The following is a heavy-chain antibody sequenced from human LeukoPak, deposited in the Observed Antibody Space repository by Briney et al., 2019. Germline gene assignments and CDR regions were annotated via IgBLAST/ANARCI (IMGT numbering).Heavy chain of an antibody. CDR1: GFTVDSNY. Sequence: GGSLTLSCAASGFTVDSNYLSWVRQAPGKGLEWVSTIYTGGNTYYAASVKGRFTISRDFSKNTVFLHMNSLRAEDTAMYYCARGDDSGYYDYFDYWGQGALVTVSS. J-gene: IGHJ4*02. CDR3: ARGDDSGYYDYFDY. CDR2: IYTGGNT. V-gene: IGHV3-53*01. D-gene: IGHD3-22*01.